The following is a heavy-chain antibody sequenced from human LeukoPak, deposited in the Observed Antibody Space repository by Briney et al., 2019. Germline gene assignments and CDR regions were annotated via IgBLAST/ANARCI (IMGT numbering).Heavy chain of an antibody. CDR1: GIPLSNYG. Sequence: GGSLRLSCAVSGIPLSNYGMSCVRQAPGKGLEWVAGISGSGGGTNYADSVKGRFTISRDNPKNTLFLQMNNLRAEDTAVYFCAKRGVVIRVILVGFHKEAYYFDSWGQGALVTVSS. V-gene: IGHV3-23*01. J-gene: IGHJ4*02. D-gene: IGHD3-22*01. CDR2: ISGSGGGT. CDR3: AKRGVVIRVILVGFHKEAYYFDS.